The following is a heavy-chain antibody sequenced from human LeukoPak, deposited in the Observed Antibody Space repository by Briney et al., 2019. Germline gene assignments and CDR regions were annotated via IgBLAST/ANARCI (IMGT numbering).Heavy chain of an antibody. CDR2: ISYDGSNK. CDR1: GFTFSSYA. D-gene: IGHD1-26*01. V-gene: IGHV3-30-3*01. J-gene: IGHJ4*02. CDR3: AKVFRGELPPY. Sequence: GGSLRLSCAASGFTFSSYAMHWVRQAPGKGLEWVAVISYDGSNKYYADSVKGRFTISRDNSKNTLYLQMNSLRAEDTAVYYCAKVFRGELPPYWGQGTLVTVSS.